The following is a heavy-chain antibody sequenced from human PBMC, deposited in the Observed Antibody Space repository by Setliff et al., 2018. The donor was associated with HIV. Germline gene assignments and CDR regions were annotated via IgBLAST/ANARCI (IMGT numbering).Heavy chain of an antibody. CDR2: VSYSGST. CDR3: ARMEQQLVHNGGFDP. J-gene: IGHJ5*02. CDR1: GGSINSSAYY. V-gene: IGHV4-39*06. D-gene: IGHD6-13*01. Sequence: TLSLTCPVSGGSINSSAYYWGWIRQPPGKGLEWIGSVSYSGSTYYNPSRKSRVTISKDTSKNQVVLTMTNMDPVDTSTYYCARMEQQLVHNGGFDPWGQGTLVTVSS.